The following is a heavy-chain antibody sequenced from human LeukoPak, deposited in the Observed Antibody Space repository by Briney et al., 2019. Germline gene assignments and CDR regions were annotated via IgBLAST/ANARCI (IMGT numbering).Heavy chain of an antibody. J-gene: IGHJ4*02. Sequence: PSETLSLTCAIYGGSFSGYYWSWIRQPPGKGLEWIGEINHSGGTNYNPSLKSRVTISVDTSKNQFSLKLSSVTAADTAVYYCARGSSSGSSTYYYFDYWGQGTLVTVSS. V-gene: IGHV4-34*01. CDR3: ARGSSSGSSTYYYFDY. CDR1: GGSFSGYY. CDR2: INHSGGT. D-gene: IGHD6-6*01.